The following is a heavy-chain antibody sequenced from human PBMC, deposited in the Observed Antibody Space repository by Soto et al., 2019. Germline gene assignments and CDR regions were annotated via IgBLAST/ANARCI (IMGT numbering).Heavy chain of an antibody. V-gene: IGHV3-48*01. CDR1: GFTFSSYS. Sequence: HPGGSLRLSCAASGFTFSSYSMNWVRQAPGKGLEWVSYISSSSSTIYYADSVKGRFTISRDNAKNSLYLQMNSLRAEDTAVYYCARGVDSSCYTYYYYGMDFRAQRTTVTVS. CDR2: ISSSSSTI. CDR3: ARGVDSSCYTYYYYGMDF. J-gene: IGHJ6*02. D-gene: IGHD3-22*01.